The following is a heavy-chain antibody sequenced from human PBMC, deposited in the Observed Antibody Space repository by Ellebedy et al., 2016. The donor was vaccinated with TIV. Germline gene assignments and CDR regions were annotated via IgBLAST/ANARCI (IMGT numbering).Heavy chain of an antibody. V-gene: IGHV4-59*08. Sequence: MPSETLSLTCTVSGVSISSYYWNWIRQPPGKGLEWIGYIDYSGSTHYNPSLKSRVTISVDTSKNQFSLELSSVTAADTAVYYCARLMADDYDILTGYYYYYYMDVWGKGTTVTVSS. CDR1: GVSISSYY. CDR2: IDYSGST. CDR3: ARLMADDYDILTGYYYYYYMDV. J-gene: IGHJ6*03. D-gene: IGHD3-9*01.